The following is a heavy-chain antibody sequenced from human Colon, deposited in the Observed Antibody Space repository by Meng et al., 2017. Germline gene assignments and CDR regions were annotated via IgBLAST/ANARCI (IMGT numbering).Heavy chain of an antibody. CDR2: IYYSGST. D-gene: IGHD1-26*01. CDR3: ARGGYSGSYWGPGNAFDI. Sequence: SETLSLTCTVSGGSISSYYWSWIRQPPGKGLEWIGYIYYSGSTNYNPSLKSRVTISVDTSKNQFSLKLSSVTAADTAVYYCARGGYSGSYWGPGNAFDIWGQGTMVTVSS. J-gene: IGHJ3*02. CDR1: GGSISSYY. V-gene: IGHV4-59*01.